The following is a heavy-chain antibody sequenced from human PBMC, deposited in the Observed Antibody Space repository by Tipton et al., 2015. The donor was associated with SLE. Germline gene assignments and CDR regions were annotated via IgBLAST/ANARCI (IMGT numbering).Heavy chain of an antibody. V-gene: IGHV4-39*07. CDR1: GGSISSSSYY. CDR3: ARGIDY. CDR2: IYYSGST. J-gene: IGHJ4*02. D-gene: IGHD2-21*01. Sequence: TLSLTCTVSGGSISSSSYYWGWIRQPPGKGLEWIGSIYYSGSTNYNPSLKSRVTISVDTSKNQFSLKLSSVTAADTAVYYCARGIDYWGQGTLVTVSS.